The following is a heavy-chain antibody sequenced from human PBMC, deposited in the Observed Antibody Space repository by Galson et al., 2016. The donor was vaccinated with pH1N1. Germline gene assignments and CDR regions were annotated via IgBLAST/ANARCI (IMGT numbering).Heavy chain of an antibody. J-gene: IGHJ2*01. CDR1: GGTFGSFG. CDR3: AREDYYDTDLSDWYFDL. Sequence: SVKVSCKASGGTFGSFGINWVRQAPGQGLEWMGGIIPIFNTAKYARNFQGRVTITADKSTTTAYMELSSLRSDDTAVYFCAREDYYDTDLSDWYFDLWGRGTLLTVSS. D-gene: IGHD3-22*01. CDR2: IIPIFNTA. V-gene: IGHV1-69*06.